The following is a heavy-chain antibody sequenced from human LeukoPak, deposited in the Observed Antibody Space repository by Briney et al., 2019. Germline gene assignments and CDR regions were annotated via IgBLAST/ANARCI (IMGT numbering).Heavy chain of an antibody. CDR2: XRSKAYGXXX. Sequence: GGSLRLSCTASGFTFGDYAMSWIRQAPGKGLXXXXXXRSKAYGXXXXXXXXXXXXFXXXRDDSKAIAYLQMNSLKTEDTAVYHCTRDRGAYNLYDYWGQGTLVTVSS. J-gene: IGHJ4*02. CDR1: GFTFGDYA. V-gene: IGHV3-49*03. CDR3: TRDRGAYNLYDY. D-gene: IGHD1-1*01.